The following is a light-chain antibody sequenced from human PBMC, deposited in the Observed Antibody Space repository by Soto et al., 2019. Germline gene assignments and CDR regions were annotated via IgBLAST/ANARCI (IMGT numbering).Light chain of an antibody. J-gene: IGKJ4*01. V-gene: IGKV3-11*01. CDR2: DAS. CDR3: QQYNNWLLT. CDR1: QNFSNY. Sequence: DIVLTQSPATLSLSPGQRATLSCRASQNFSNYVAWYQQKPGRAPRLLIYDASKRATGIPSRFSGSASGTDFTLTISSLEPEDFAIYYCQQYNNWLLTFGGGTKVDIK.